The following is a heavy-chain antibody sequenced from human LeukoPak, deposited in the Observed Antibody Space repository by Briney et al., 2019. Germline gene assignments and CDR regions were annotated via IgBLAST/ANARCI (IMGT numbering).Heavy chain of an antibody. V-gene: IGHV4-61*01. D-gene: IGHD6-13*01. CDR1: GDSISSTNYY. Sequence: SETLSLTCTVSGDSISSTNYYWSWIRQPPGKGLEWIGYIYYSGSANYHPSLKSRVTISVDTSKNRFSLRLSSVTAADTAVYYCARVTGYMVEDYFDYWGQGTLVTVSS. J-gene: IGHJ4*02. CDR2: IYYSGSA. CDR3: ARVTGYMVEDYFDY.